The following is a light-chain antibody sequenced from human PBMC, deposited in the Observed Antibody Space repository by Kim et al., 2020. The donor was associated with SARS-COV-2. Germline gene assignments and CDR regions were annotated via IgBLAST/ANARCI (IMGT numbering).Light chain of an antibody. J-gene: IGLJ2*01. V-gene: IGLV6-57*03. CDR1: SGSIPSNY. Sequence: TVTPPCTRSSGSIPSNYVQWYQQRPGSAPTTVIYEDNQRPSGVPDRFSGSIDSSSNSASLTISGLKTEDEADYYCQSYDSSNHVVFGGGTQLTVL. CDR3: QSYDSSNHVV. CDR2: EDN.